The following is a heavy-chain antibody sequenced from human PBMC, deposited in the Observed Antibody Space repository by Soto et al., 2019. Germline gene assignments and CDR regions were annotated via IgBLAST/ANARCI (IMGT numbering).Heavy chain of an antibody. CDR1: SGSISSSNW. Sequence: SETLSLTCAVSSGSISSSNWWSWVRQPPGKGLEWIGEIYHSGSTNYNPSLKSRVTISVDKSKNKFSLKLSSVTAADTAVYYCSRNLDCSGGSCYYYYYMDVWGKGTTVTVSS. CDR2: IYHSGST. CDR3: SRNLDCSGGSCYYYYYMDV. D-gene: IGHD2-15*01. J-gene: IGHJ6*03. V-gene: IGHV4-4*02.